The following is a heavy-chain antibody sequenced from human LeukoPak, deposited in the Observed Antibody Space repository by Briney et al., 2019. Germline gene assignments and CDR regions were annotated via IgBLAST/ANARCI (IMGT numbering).Heavy chain of an antibody. V-gene: IGHV4-61*02. CDR3: ARGSGIAVAAYYFDY. J-gene: IGHJ4*02. CDR2: IYTSGST. D-gene: IGHD6-19*01. CDR1: GGSISSGSYY. Sequence: SETLSLTCTVSGGSISSGSYYWSWIRQPAGKGLEWIGRIYTSGSTNYNPSLKSRVTISVDTSKNQFSLKLSSVTAADTAVYYCARGSGIAVAAYYFDYWGQGTLVTVSS.